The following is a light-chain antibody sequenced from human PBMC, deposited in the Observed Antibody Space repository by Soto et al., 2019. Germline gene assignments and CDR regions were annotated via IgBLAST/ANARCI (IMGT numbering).Light chain of an antibody. Sequence: EIGMTQSPVTLSASPGESATLSCRASQSVDNNVAWYQQKPGQAPRLLIVGSFARATGIPARFSGSGSGSEFTLTISGLQSEDFAVYYCQQRRSWQVTFGQGTRLEIK. CDR3: QQRRSWQVT. J-gene: IGKJ5*01. V-gene: IGKV3-15*01. CDR1: QSVDNN. CDR2: GSF.